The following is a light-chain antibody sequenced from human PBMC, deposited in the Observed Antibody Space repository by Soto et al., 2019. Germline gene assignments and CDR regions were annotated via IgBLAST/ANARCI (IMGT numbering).Light chain of an antibody. CDR3: QQRGT. J-gene: IGKJ3*01. V-gene: IGKV3-11*01. CDR1: QSVSSY. Sequence: EIVLTQSPATLSLSPGERATLSCRASQSVSSYLAWYQQKPGQAPRLLIYDASNRATGIPARFSGSGSGTDFTPTISSLETEDFAVYYCQQRGTFGPGTKVDIK. CDR2: DAS.